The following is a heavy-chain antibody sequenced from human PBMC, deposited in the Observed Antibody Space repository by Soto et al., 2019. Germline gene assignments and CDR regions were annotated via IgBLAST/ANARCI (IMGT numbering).Heavy chain of an antibody. CDR3: ARVKQGRGGYDSPFDY. CDR1: GFIFSSYG. V-gene: IGHV3-33*01. Sequence: QVQLVESGGGVVQPGRSLRLSCAPSGFIFSSYGMHWVRQAPGKGLEWVAVIRYDGSNKYYADSVRGRFTISRDNSKKRLYLQMNSLRAEDTALYYCARVKQGRGGYDSPFDYWGQGTLVTVSS. D-gene: IGHD5-12*01. J-gene: IGHJ4*02. CDR2: IRYDGSNK.